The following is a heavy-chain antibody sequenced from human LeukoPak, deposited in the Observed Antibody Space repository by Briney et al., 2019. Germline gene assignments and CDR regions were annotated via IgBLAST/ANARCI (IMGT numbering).Heavy chain of an antibody. CDR1: GGSFSGYY. CDR2: INHSGST. J-gene: IGHJ4*02. V-gene: IGHV4-34*01. CDR3: ARGRFWNDY. D-gene: IGHD1-1*01. Sequence: SETLSLTCAVYGGSFSGYYWSWIRQPPGKGLEWIGEINHSGSTNYNPSLKSRVTISVDTSKNQFSLKLSSVTAADRAVCYCARGRFWNDYWGQGTLVTVSS.